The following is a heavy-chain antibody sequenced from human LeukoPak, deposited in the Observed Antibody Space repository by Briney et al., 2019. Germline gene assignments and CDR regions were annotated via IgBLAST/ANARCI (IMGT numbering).Heavy chain of an antibody. CDR3: ASTLVVPAAMDWFDP. CDR2: IIPILGIA. Sequence: ASVKVSCKVSGYSLTEISKYWVRQAPGKGLEWMGRIIPILGIANYAQKFQGRVTITADKSTSTAYMELSSLRSEDTAVYYCASTLVVPAAMDWFDPWGQGTLVTVSS. J-gene: IGHJ5*02. D-gene: IGHD2-2*01. V-gene: IGHV1-69*02. CDR1: GYSLTEIS.